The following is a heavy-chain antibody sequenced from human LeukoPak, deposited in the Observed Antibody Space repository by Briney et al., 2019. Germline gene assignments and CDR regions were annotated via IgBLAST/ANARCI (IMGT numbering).Heavy chain of an antibody. D-gene: IGHD1-7*01. CDR1: GYTFTSYG. CDR3: ARDLRGPRTAGTRNAFDI. J-gene: IGHJ3*02. V-gene: IGHV1-18*01. CDR2: FSAYNGNT. Sequence: ASVKVSCKASGYTFTSYGISWVRQAPGQGLEWMGWFSAYNGNTNYAQKLQGRVTMTTDTSTSTAYMELRSLRSDDTAVYYCARDLRGPRTAGTRNAFDIWGQGTMVTVSS.